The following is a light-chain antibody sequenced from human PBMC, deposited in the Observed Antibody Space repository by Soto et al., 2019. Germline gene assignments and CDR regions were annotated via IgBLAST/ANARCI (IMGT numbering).Light chain of an antibody. CDR3: TSYTSISTYV. Sequence: QSALTQPASVSGPPGQSITISCTGTSSDVGAYNYVSWYQQHPGKAPRLVIYDVTNRPSGISDRFSGSKSGNTASLTISGLLAEDEADYYCTSYTSISTYVFGTGTKLTVL. V-gene: IGLV2-14*03. CDR1: SSDVGAYNY. J-gene: IGLJ1*01. CDR2: DVT.